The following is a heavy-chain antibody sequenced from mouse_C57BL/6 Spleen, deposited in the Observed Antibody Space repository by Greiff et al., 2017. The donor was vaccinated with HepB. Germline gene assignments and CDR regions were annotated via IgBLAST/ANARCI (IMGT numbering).Heavy chain of an antibody. Sequence: QVQLQQSGAELVKPGASVKLSCKASGYTFTSYWMHWVKQRPGQGLEWIGMIHPNSGSTNYNEKFKSKATLTVDKSSSTAYMQLSSLTSEDSAVYYCAIITTVVATHWYFDVWGTGTTVTVSS. V-gene: IGHV1-64*01. CDR1: GYTFTSYW. D-gene: IGHD1-1*01. CDR2: IHPNSGST. J-gene: IGHJ1*03. CDR3: AIITTVVATHWYFDV.